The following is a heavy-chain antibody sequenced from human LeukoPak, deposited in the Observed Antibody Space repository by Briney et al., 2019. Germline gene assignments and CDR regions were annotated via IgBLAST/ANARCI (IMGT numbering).Heavy chain of an antibody. CDR3: ERILSGYDY. Sequence: GGSLRLSCAASGFTFSDYSMTWVRQAPGVGLEWVSSISASGGSTYYTDSVKGRFAISRDNSKNTLYLQMNSLRADDTAIYYCERILSGYDYWGQGTLVTVSS. CDR1: GFTFSDYS. J-gene: IGHJ4*02. V-gene: IGHV3-23*01. CDR2: ISASGGST. D-gene: IGHD3-22*01.